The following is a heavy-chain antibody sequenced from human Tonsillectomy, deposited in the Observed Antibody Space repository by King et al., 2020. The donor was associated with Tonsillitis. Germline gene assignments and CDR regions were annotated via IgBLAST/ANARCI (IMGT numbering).Heavy chain of an antibody. V-gene: IGHV5-51*03. CDR1: GYNFANYW. Sequence: QLVQSGAEVKKPGESLKISCKGSGYNFANYWIGWVRQMTGKGLEWMGIIYPGDSDTRYSPSFQGQVTISADKSISTAYLQWRSLNASDTAMYYCARGVVIPRGSFDYWGQGSLVTVSS. J-gene: IGHJ4*02. CDR2: IYPGDSDT. D-gene: IGHD3-3*01. CDR3: ARGVVIPRGSFDY.